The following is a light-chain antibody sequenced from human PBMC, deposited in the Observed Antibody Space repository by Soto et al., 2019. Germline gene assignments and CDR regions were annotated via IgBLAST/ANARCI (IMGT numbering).Light chain of an antibody. CDR1: QSISVY. V-gene: IGKV1-39*01. Sequence: DIQMTQSPSSLSASLGDRVTITCRASQSISVYLNWYQQKPGKAPQLLIYAASFLQTGVPSRFSGSGSGADFTLTISSLQPDDFATYYCQHYNSYSEAFGQGTKVELK. CDR3: QHYNSYSEA. CDR2: AAS. J-gene: IGKJ1*01.